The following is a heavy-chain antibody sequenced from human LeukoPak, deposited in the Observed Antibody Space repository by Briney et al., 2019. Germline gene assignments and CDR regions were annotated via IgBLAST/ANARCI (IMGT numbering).Heavy chain of an antibody. CDR3: ARGRYYYDSSGYPRVYFDY. V-gene: IGHV4-59*01. CDR2: IYYTGST. D-gene: IGHD3-22*01. J-gene: IGHJ4*02. Sequence: SETLSLTCTVSGGSISNYYWNWIRQPPGKGLEWIGYIYYTGSTNYNPSLKSRVTMSVDTSKNQFSLKLSSVTAADTAVYYCARGRYYYDSSGYPRVYFDYWGQGTLVTVSS. CDR1: GGSISNYY.